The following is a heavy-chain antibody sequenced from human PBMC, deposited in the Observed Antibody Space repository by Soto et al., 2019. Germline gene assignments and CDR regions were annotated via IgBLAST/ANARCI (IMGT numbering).Heavy chain of an antibody. CDR2: IWYDGSNK. Sequence: PGGSLRLSCAASGFTFSSYGMHWVRQAPGKGLEWVAVIWYDGSNKYYADSVKGRFTISRDNSKNTLYLQMNSLRAEDTAVYYCARGRDSGGWYSNYFDYGGQEPLVTFSS. V-gene: IGHV3-33*01. J-gene: IGHJ4*02. D-gene: IGHD6-19*01. CDR3: ARGRDSGGWYSNYFDY. CDR1: GFTFSSYG.